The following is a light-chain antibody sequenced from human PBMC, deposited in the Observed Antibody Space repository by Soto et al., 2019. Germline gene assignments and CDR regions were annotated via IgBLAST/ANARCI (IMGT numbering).Light chain of an antibody. Sequence: QSVLTQPPSAASTPGQTVTISCSGRYSNIGSNFVSWYQRLPGTAPKLLIYSINQRPSGVPDRFSGSKSGTSASLTISGLQSEDEADYFSSSWYDSLAGPVFGAGTKLTVL. V-gene: IGLV1-44*01. CDR1: YSNIGSNF. CDR2: SIN. CDR3: SSWYDSLAGPV. J-gene: IGLJ3*02.